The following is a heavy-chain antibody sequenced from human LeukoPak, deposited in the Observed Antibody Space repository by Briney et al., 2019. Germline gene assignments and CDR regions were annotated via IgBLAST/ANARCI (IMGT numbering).Heavy chain of an antibody. Sequence: GGSLRLSCAASGFTVSSNYMSWVRQAPGKGLEWVSVIYSGGSTYYADSVKGRFTISRHNSKNTLYLQMNSLRAEDTAVYYCARAEGYDILTSADYWGQGTLVTVSS. CDR3: ARAEGYDILTSADY. D-gene: IGHD3-9*01. J-gene: IGHJ4*02. CDR2: IYSGGST. CDR1: GFTVSSNY. V-gene: IGHV3-53*04.